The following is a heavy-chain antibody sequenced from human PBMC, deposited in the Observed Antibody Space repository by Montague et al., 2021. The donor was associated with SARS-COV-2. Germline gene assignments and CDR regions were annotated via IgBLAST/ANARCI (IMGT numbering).Heavy chain of an antibody. CDR1: GDSVRSSDYY. J-gene: IGHJ4*02. D-gene: IGHD3-22*01. CDR2: MHYSGST. CDR3: ARHPMKIDYYDYFDF. Sequence: SETLSLTCTVSGDSVRSSDYYWGWIRQPPGKGLEWIGSMHYSGSTYYNPSLKSRVTMSVDTSKNQFSLNLTSVTAADAAVFFRARHPMKIDYYDYFDFWGQGSLVTVSS. V-gene: IGHV4-39*01.